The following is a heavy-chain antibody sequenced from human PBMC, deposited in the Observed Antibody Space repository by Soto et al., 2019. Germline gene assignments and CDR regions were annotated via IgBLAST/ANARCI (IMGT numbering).Heavy chain of an antibody. Sequence: ASVKVSCKASGGTFSSYAISWVRQAPGQGLEWMGGIIPIFGTANYAQKFQGRVTITADESTSTAYMELSSLRSEDTAVYYCARVNGRRYSRSWLDYYYGMDAWGQGTTVTVSS. V-gene: IGHV1-69*13. CDR1: GGTFSSYA. D-gene: IGHD6-13*01. CDR3: ARVNGRRYSRSWLDYYYGMDA. CDR2: IIPIFGTA. J-gene: IGHJ6*02.